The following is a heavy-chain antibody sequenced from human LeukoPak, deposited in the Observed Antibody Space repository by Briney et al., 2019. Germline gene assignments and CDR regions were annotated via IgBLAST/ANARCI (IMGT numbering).Heavy chain of an antibody. D-gene: IGHD6-25*01. V-gene: IGHV1-8*03. CDR1: GYTLTNYH. Sequence: ASVKVSCKASGYTLTNYHINWVRQATGQGLEWMGRMNPNNGDSGYAQKFQGRVTITRDTSISTSYMELRSLRSDDTAVYFCARTTSFTASGYDYWGQGTLVTVSS. CDR2: MNPNNGDS. CDR3: ARTTSFTASGYDY. J-gene: IGHJ4*02.